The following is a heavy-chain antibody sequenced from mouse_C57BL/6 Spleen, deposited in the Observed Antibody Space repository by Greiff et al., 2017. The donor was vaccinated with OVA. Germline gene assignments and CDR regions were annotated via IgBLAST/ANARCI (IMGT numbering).Heavy chain of an antibody. Sequence: QVQLQQPGAELVKPGASVKLSCKASGYTFTSYWMHWVKQRPGPGLEWIGMIHPNSGSNNYNEKFKSKATLTVDKSTSTAYMQLSSLTSEDSAVDYCARRHYGSSYFDYWGQGTTLTVSA. CDR1: GYTFTSYW. V-gene: IGHV1-64*01. D-gene: IGHD1-1*01. CDR3: ARRHYGSSYFDY. J-gene: IGHJ2*01. CDR2: IHPNSGSN.